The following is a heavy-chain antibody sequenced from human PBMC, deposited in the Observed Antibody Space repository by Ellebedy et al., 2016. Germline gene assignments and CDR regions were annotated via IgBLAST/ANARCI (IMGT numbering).Heavy chain of an antibody. D-gene: IGHD2-8*02. CDR2: ISYDGSNK. V-gene: IGHV3-30*18. CDR1: GFTFKSHG. J-gene: IGHJ6*03. CDR3: AKEEGPDCTGAFCYTDYYYYLDV. Sequence: GGSLRLXXAASGFTFKSHGIHWVRQAPGKGLEWVALISYDGSNKYYGDSVKGRFTISRDNSKNTLYLQMSSLRPEDTAVYYCAKEEGPDCTGAFCYTDYYYYLDVWGRGTTVTVSS.